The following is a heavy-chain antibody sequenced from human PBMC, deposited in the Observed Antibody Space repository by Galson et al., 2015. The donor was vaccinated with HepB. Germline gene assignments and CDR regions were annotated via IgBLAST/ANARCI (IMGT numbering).Heavy chain of an antibody. CDR3: ARGPARYFDL. Sequence: SLRLSCAASGLTVSSNYMNWVRQAPGKGLEWVSVIYSGGSTYYADSVKGRFSISRDNSKKTLYLQMNSLRVEDTAVYYCARGPARYFDLWGRGTRVTVSS. V-gene: IGHV3-66*01. CDR2: IYSGGST. J-gene: IGHJ2*01. CDR1: GLTVSSNY.